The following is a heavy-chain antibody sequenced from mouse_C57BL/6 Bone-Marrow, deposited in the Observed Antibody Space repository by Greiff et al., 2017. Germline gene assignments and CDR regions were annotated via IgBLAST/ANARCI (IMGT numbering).Heavy chain of an antibody. J-gene: IGHJ3*01. D-gene: IGHD2-12*01. V-gene: IGHV6-3*01. Sequence: EVKLLESGGGLVQPGGSMKLSCVASGFTFSNYWMNWVRQSPEKGLEWVAQIRLKSDNYASHYAESVKGRFTIARDASKSSVYLRMNNLRAEDTGICYCAGGDSFLWFAYWGQGTLVTVSA. CDR2: IRLKSDNYAS. CDR1: GFTFSNYW. CDR3: AGGDSFLWFAY.